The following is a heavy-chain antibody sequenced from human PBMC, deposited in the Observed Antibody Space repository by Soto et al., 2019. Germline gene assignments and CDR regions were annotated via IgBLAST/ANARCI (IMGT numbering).Heavy chain of an antibody. D-gene: IGHD3-22*01. Sequence: GGSLRLSCAASGLTFSSYAMHWFRQAPGKGLEWVAVISYDRSNKYYADSVKGRFTISRDNSKNTLYLQMNSLRAEDTAVYYCARGRTYYYDSSGYFPDAFDIWGQGTMVTVSS. J-gene: IGHJ3*02. CDR2: ISYDRSNK. CDR1: GLTFSSYA. CDR3: ARGRTYYYDSSGYFPDAFDI. V-gene: IGHV3-30-3*01.